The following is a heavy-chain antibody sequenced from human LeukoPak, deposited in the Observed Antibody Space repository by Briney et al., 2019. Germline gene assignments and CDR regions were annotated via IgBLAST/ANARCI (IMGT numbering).Heavy chain of an antibody. V-gene: IGHV4-59*01. CDR2: IYYSGST. CDR3: ARVAVTIFGVVDGMDV. CDR1: GGSISSYY. D-gene: IGHD3-3*01. Sequence: SETLSLTCTVSGGSISSYYWSWIRQPPGKGLEWIGYIYYSGSTNYNPSLKSRVTISVDTSKNQFFLKLSSVTAADTAVYYCARVAVTIFGVVDGMDVWGQGTTVTVSS. J-gene: IGHJ6*02.